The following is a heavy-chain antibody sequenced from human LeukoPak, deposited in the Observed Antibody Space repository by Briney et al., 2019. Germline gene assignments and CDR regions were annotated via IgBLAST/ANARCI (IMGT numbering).Heavy chain of an antibody. J-gene: IGHJ4*02. D-gene: IGHD2-15*01. CDR3: ARDQARDNCSGGSCYGDY. V-gene: IGHV1-18*01. Sequence: GASVKVSCKASGYTFTSYGISWVRQAPGQGLEWMGWISAYNGNTNYAQKLQGRVTMTTDTSTSTAYMELRSLRSDDTAVYYCARDQARDNCSGGSCYGDYWGQGTLVTVSS. CDR1: GYTFTSYG. CDR2: ISAYNGNT.